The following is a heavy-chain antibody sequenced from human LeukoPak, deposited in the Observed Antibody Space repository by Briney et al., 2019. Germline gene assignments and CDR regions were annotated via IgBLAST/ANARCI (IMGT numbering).Heavy chain of an antibody. Sequence: SETLSLTCTVSDVSISSSSYYWGWIRQPPGKGLEWIGTIYYSGSTYYTPSLKRRVTISVDTSKNQFSLKLSSVTAADTAVYYCARVPGRWLHSYFDYWGQGKLVTVSS. V-gene: IGHV4-39*07. CDR3: ARVPGRWLHSYFDY. CDR1: DVSISSSSYY. CDR2: IYYSGST. D-gene: IGHD5-24*01. J-gene: IGHJ4*02.